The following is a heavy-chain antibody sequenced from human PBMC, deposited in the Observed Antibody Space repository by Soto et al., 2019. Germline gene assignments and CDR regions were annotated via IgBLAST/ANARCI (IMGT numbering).Heavy chain of an antibody. CDR1: GFTFSSYA. D-gene: IGHD3-22*01. Sequence: EVQLLESGGGLVQPGGSLRLSCADSGFTFSSYAMSWVRQAPGKGLEWVSAISGSGGSTYYADSVKGRFTISRDNSNNTLYLQMNSLRAEDTAVYCCAASPSGYRGDYWGQGTLVTVSS. CDR3: AASPSGYRGDY. CDR2: ISGSGGST. J-gene: IGHJ4*02. V-gene: IGHV3-23*01.